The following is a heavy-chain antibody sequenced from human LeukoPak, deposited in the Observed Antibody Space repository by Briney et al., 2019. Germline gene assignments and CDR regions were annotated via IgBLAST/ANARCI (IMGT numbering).Heavy chain of an antibody. V-gene: IGHV1-2*04. Sequence: ASVKVSCKASGYTFTGYYMHWVRQAPGQGLEWMGWINPNSGGTNYAQKFQGWVTMTRDTSISTAYMELSRLRSDDTAVYYCARGGSSGGTARPNWFDPWGQGTLVTVSS. J-gene: IGHJ5*02. CDR1: GYTFTGYY. CDR3: ARGGSSGGTARPNWFDP. D-gene: IGHD6-19*01. CDR2: INPNSGGT.